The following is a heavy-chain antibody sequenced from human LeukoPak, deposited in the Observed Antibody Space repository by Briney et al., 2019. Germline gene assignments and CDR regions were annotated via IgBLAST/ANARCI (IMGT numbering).Heavy chain of an antibody. CDR2: ISSSSSHI. CDR1: GFTFSSYT. D-gene: IGHD3-10*01. CDR3: ARGGRPDY. Sequence: NPGGSLRLSCAASGFTFSSYTMNWVRQAPGKGLEYVSSISSSSSHIYYADSVKGRFTISRDNTKSSLYLQMSSLRAEDTAVYYCARGGRPDYWGQGTLVTVSS. V-gene: IGHV3-21*01. J-gene: IGHJ4*02.